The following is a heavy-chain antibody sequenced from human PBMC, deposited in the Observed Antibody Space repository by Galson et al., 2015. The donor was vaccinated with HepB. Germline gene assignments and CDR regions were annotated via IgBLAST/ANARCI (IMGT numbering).Heavy chain of an antibody. CDR2: MNPNSGNT. CDR1: GYTFTSYD. V-gene: IGHV1-8*01. D-gene: IGHD6-6*01. CDR3: ARDSSSSLSGGMDV. J-gene: IGHJ6*02. Sequence: SVKVSCKASGYTFTSYDINWVRQATGQGLEWMGWMNPNSGNTGYAQKFQERVNMTRNTSISTAYMELSSLRSEDTAVYYCARDSSSSLSGGMDVWGQGTTVTVSS.